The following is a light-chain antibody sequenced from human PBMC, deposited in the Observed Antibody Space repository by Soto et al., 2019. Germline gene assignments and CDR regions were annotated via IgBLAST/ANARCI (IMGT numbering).Light chain of an antibody. CDR3: QQYGSSPPIT. CDR2: CAY. CDR1: QSVSSSY. V-gene: IGKV3-20*01. Sequence: EIVLTQSPGTLSLSPGERATLSCRASQSVSSSYLAWYQQKPGQAPRLLIYCAYRMATGITDRFSGSGSGTEFTLTISRLEPEDFAVYYCQQYGSSPPITFGQGTRLEIK. J-gene: IGKJ5*01.